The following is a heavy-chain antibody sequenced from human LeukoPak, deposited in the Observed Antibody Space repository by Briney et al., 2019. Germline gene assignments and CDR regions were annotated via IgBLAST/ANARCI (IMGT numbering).Heavy chain of an antibody. CDR1: GGSFSGYY. V-gene: IGHV4-34*01. CDR2: VNHSGST. CDR3: ARNWGHYYGPPCVGWFDP. Sequence: SETLSLTCAVYGGSFSGYYWSWIRQPPGKGLEWIGEVNHSGSTNYNPSLKSRVTISVDTSKNQFSLKLSSVTAADTAVYYCARNWGHYYGPPCVGWFDPWGQGTLVTVSS. D-gene: IGHD3-10*01. J-gene: IGHJ5*02.